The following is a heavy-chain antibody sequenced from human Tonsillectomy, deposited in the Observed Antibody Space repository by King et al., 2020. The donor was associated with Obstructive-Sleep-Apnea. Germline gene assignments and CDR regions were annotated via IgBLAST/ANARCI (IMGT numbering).Heavy chain of an antibody. CDR2: IFCSGRT. V-gene: IGHV4-59*01. Sequence: QLQESGPGLVKPSETLSLTCTVSGGSISSYYWSWIRQPPGKGLEWIGYIFCSGRTNFHPSLKSRVTMSVDTSKNQVSLKLSSVTAADTAVYYCARDRWFSGSSWFDPWGQGTLVSVSS. CDR1: GGSISSYY. J-gene: IGHJ5*02. D-gene: IGHD6-25*01. CDR3: ARDRWFSGSSWFDP.